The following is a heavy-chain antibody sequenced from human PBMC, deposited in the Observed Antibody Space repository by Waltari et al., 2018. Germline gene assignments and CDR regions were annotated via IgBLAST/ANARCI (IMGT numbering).Heavy chain of an antibody. J-gene: IGHJ4*02. CDR2: ISCDGNTK. Sequence: QVQLVESGGGVVQPGSSLRLSCAASGFTFSNYAIHWVRQAPGKGVVWVAVISCDGNTKYYGGSVKGRFTISRDDSKNTLDLEMNSLRTEDTAVYYCARGGGLISTDNYQNLGLGYWGQGTLVTVSS. CDR3: ARGGGLISTDNYQNLGLGY. D-gene: IGHD1-1*01. CDR1: GFTFSNYA. V-gene: IGHV3-30*01.